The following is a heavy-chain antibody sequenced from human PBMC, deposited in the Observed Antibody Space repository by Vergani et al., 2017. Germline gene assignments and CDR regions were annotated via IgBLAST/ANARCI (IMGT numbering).Heavy chain of an antibody. D-gene: IGHD3-10*01. J-gene: IGHJ5*02. CDR1: GGSISSGSYY. V-gene: IGHV4-61*02. CDR2: IYTSGST. Sequence: QVQLQESGPGLVKPSQTLSLTCTVSGGSISSGSYYWSWIRQPAGKGLEWIGRIYTSGSTNYNPSLKSRVTISVDTSKNQFSLKLSSVTAADTAVYYCARCAGGGRRGANWFDPWGQGTLVTVSS. CDR3: ARCAGGGRRGANWFDP.